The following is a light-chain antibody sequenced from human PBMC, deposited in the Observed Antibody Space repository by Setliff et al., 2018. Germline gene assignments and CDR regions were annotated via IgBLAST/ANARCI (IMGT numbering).Light chain of an antibody. V-gene: IGLV2-14*03. CDR3: SAYTSSSTYV. CDR2: DVS. J-gene: IGLJ1*01. CDR1: SSDVGGFHY. Sequence: QSALTQPHSVSGSPGQSVTISCTGTSSDVGGFHYVSWYQQHPGKAPKLIIYDVSSRPSGVSNRFSGSKAGNTASLTISGLQAEDEADYYCSAYTSSSTYVFGTGTKVTVL.